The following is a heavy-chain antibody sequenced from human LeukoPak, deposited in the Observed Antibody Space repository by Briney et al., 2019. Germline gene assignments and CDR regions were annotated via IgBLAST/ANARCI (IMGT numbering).Heavy chain of an antibody. V-gene: IGHV4-30-2*01. J-gene: IGHJ3*02. CDR2: IYHSGST. D-gene: IGHD2-8*02. Sequence: PSETLSLSCTVSGGSISSGGYYWSWIRQPPGKGLEWIGYIYHSGSTYYNPSLKSRVTISVDRSKNQFSLKLSSVTAADTAVYYCARDPDTGWSDAFDIWGQGTMVTVSS. CDR1: GGSISSGGYY. CDR3: ARDPDTGWSDAFDI.